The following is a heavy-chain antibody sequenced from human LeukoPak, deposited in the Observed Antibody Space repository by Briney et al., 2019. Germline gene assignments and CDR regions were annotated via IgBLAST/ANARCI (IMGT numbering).Heavy chain of an antibody. Sequence: SETLSLTCAVYGGSFSGYYWSWIRQPPGKGLEWIGEINHSGSTNYNPSLKSRVTISVDTSKNQFSLRLSSVTAADTAVYYCARGIRSYRAFDIWGQGTMVTVSS. CDR2: INHSGST. V-gene: IGHV4-34*01. D-gene: IGHD1-26*01. CDR1: GGSFSGYY. J-gene: IGHJ3*02. CDR3: ARGIRSYRAFDI.